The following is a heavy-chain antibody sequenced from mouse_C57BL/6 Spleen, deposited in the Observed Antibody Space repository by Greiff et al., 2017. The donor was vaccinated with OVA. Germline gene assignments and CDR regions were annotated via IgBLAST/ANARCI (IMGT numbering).Heavy chain of an antibody. V-gene: IGHV5-4*01. CDR3: AREDFAWFAY. CDR2: ISDGGSYT. Sequence: EVMLVESGGGLVKPGGSLKLSCAASGFTFSSYAMSWVRQTPETRLEWVATISDGGSYTYSPDNVKGRFTISRDNAKTNLYLQISQMTSEDTAMYYCAREDFAWFAYWGQGTLVTVSA. CDR1: GFTFSSYA. J-gene: IGHJ3*01.